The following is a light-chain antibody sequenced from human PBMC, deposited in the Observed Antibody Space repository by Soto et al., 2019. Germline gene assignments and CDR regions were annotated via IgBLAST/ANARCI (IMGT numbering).Light chain of an antibody. Sequence: EIVLTQSPGTLSLSPVSRATLSCRGSQSVSSSYLAWYQQKPGQAPRLLIYGASSRATGIPDRFSGSGSGTDFTLTISRLEPEDFAVYYCQQYGSSPWTFGQGTKVDIK. CDR2: GAS. CDR3: QQYGSSPWT. J-gene: IGKJ1*01. V-gene: IGKV3-20*01. CDR1: QSVSSSY.